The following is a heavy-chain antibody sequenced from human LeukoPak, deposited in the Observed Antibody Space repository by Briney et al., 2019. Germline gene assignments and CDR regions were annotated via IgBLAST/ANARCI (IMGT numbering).Heavy chain of an antibody. V-gene: IGHV3-30*04. Sequence: GGSLRLSCVASGIDFNVYEMHWVRQSPGKGLEWVALISDNGLRTGYAESLKGRFTISRDNAKNSLYLQMNSLRAEDTAVYYCARARVVTKWIDYWGQGTLVTVSS. J-gene: IGHJ4*02. D-gene: IGHD2-21*02. CDR2: ISDNGLRT. CDR3: ARARVVTKWIDY. CDR1: GIDFNVYE.